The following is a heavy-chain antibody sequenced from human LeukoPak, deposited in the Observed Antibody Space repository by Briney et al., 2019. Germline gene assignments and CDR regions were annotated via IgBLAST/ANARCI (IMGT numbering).Heavy chain of an antibody. CDR1: GDSLFTDSVA. J-gene: IGHJ4*02. CDR2: TYYRSKWSF. CDR3: ARGKYTSFDN. V-gene: IGHV6-1*01. D-gene: IGHD2-2*01. Sequence: SQTLSLTCAISGDSLFTDSVAWNWIRQSPSRGLEWLGRTYYRSKWSFDYAVSVKSRITINADTSKNQFSLQLNSVTPEDTAMYYCARGKYTSFDNWGQGILLTVSS.